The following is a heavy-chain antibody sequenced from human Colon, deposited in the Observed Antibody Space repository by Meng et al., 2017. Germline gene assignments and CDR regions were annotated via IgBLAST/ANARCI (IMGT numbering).Heavy chain of an antibody. V-gene: IGHV4-4*02. J-gene: IGHJ4*02. CDR2: VFHTGGT. Sequence: HVLLQDPGPGPSKPSTPPSPHGALPGPSITTRNWWNGVGLAPAKGLKWIGNVFHTGGTSYNPSLDSRRTIPVDSSKNQFYLKLSSVTAADTATDNCARGGDWGFDYWGPGTLVTVSS. CDR1: GPSITTRNW. D-gene: IGHD3-16*01. CDR3: ARGGDWGFDY.